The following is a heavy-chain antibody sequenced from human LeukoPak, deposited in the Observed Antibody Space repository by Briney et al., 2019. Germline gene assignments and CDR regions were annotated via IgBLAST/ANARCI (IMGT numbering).Heavy chain of an antibody. D-gene: IGHD4-17*01. CDR3: ASEVVADDYGDSTGAYYMDV. Sequence: GGSLRLSCAASGLSLSDHYMSWIRQAPGKGLQWISYISNSGDIKYYADSVKGRFTISRDNAKNSLYLQMNSLRAEDTAVYYCASEVVADDYGDSTGAYYMDVWGKGTTVTVSS. CDR2: ISNSGDIK. CDR1: GLSLSDHY. J-gene: IGHJ6*03. V-gene: IGHV3-11*04.